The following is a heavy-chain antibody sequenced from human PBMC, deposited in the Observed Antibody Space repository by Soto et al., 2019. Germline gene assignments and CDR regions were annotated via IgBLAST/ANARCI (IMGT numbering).Heavy chain of an antibody. Sequence: SETLSLTCTVSGGSISSYYWSWIRQPPGKGLEWIGYIYYSGSTNYNPSLKSRVTISVDTSKNQFSLKLSSVTAADTAVYYCARAPGIAARPNYYYGMHVWAQGTTVTLSS. J-gene: IGHJ6*02. CDR1: GGSISSYY. CDR2: IYYSGST. D-gene: IGHD6-6*01. CDR3: ARAPGIAARPNYYYGMHV. V-gene: IGHV4-59*01.